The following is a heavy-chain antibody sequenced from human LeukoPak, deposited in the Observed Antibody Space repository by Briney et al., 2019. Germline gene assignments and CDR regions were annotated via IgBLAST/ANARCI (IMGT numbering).Heavy chain of an antibody. J-gene: IGHJ4*02. D-gene: IGHD3/OR15-3a*01. CDR3: ARGGYYNFWTGLVDY. Sequence: PGGSLRLSCAASGFDFNKYWMNWVRQAPGKGLEWVANIKHDDTEINYVDSVRGRFTVSRGNAKNSLYLQLNSLRHEDAAVYFCARGGYYNFWTGLVDYWGLGTRVTVSS. CDR2: IKHDDTEI. CDR1: GFDFNKYW. V-gene: IGHV3-7*01.